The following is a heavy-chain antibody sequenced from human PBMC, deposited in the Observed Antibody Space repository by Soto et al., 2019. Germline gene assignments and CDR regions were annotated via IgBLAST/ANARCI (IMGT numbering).Heavy chain of an antibody. J-gene: IGHJ3*02. CDR3: ARRNWNYGAFDI. V-gene: IGHV3-23*01. CDR2: ISGSGSST. Sequence: GGSLRLSCAASGFTFSSYAMSWVRQAPGKGLEWVSGISGSGSSTYYADSVKGRFTISRDNSKNTLYLQMNSLRAEDTAVYYCARRNWNYGAFDIWGQGTMVTVS. CDR1: GFTFSSYA. D-gene: IGHD1-7*01.